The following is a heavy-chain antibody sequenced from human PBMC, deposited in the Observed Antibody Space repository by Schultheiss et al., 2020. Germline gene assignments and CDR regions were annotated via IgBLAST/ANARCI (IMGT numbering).Heavy chain of an antibody. CDR2: IYYSGST. V-gene: IGHV4-39*01. J-gene: IGHJ5*02. CDR3: ARGLIFLAAAGTLWFDP. Sequence: WVRQAPGKGLEWIGSIYYSGSTYYNPSLKSRVTISVDTSKNQFSLKLSSVTAADTAVYYCARGLIFLAAAGTLWFDPWGQGTLVNVSS. D-gene: IGHD6-13*01.